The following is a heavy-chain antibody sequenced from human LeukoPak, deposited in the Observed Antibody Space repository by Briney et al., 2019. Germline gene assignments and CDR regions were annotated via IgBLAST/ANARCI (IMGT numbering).Heavy chain of an antibody. Sequence: GASVKVSCKASGYTFTSYDINWVRQATGQGLEWMGWMNPNSGNTGYAQKFQGRVTITRNTSISTAYMELSSLRSEDTAVYYCATFGPNYSGSYYYFDYWGQGTLVTVSS. J-gene: IGHJ4*02. CDR1: GYTFTSYD. CDR3: ATFGPNYSGSYYYFDY. V-gene: IGHV1-8*03. D-gene: IGHD1-26*01. CDR2: MNPNSGNT.